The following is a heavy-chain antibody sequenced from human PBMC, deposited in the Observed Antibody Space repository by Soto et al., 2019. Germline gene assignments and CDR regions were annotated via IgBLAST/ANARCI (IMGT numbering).Heavy chain of an antibody. J-gene: IGHJ4*02. CDR2: ISAYNGNT. CDR1: GYTFTSYG. CDR3: ARRYCSGGSCYEGVDY. D-gene: IGHD2-15*01. Sequence: QVQLVQSGAEVKKPGASVKVSCKASGYTFTSYGISWARQPPGQGLEWMGWISAYNGNTNYAQKLQGRVTMTTDTSTSTAYMELRSLRSDDTAVYYCARRYCSGGSCYEGVDYWGQGTLVTVSS. V-gene: IGHV1-18*01.